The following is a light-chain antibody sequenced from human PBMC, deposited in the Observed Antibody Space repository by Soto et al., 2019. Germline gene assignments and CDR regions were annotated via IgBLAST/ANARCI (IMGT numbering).Light chain of an antibody. CDR2: DVS. J-gene: IGLJ2*01. CDR3: SSYTSTSTVT. V-gene: IGLV2-14*01. CDR1: SSDVGGYNY. Sequence: QSALTQPASVSGSPGQSITISCTGTSSDVGGYNYVSWYQQHPDKAPKLMIYDVSNRPSGVSYRFSGSKSGNTASLTISGLQAEDEADYYCSSYTSTSTVTFGGGTKLTVL.